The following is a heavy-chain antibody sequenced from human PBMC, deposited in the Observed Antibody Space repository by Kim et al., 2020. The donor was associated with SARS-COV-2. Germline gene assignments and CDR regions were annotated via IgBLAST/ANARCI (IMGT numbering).Heavy chain of an antibody. CDR2: INGCNGNT. J-gene: IGHJ4*02. V-gene: IGHV1-3*01. CDR1: GYSFTTFA. D-gene: IGHD6-19*01. Sequence: ASVKVSCKASGYSFTTFALYWVRRAPGQRLEWMGGINGCNGNTRYSQKFQARVSITGDTSATTAYLELSGLRSEDTAVYYCAREAVAGSFDHWGQGTLVTVS. CDR3: AREAVAGSFDH.